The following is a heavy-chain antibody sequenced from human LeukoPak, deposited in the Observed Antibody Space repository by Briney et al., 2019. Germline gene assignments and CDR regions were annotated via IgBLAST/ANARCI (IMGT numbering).Heavy chain of an antibody. D-gene: IGHD2-15*01. CDR1: GYTFTGYY. V-gene: IGHV1-2*02. Sequence: ASVKVSCKASGYTFTGYYMHWVRQAPGQGLEWMGWINPNSGGTNYAQKLQGRVTMTTDTSTSTAYMELRSLRSDDTAVYYCARSGYCSGGSCYSGDWFDPWGQGTLVTVSS. J-gene: IGHJ5*02. CDR2: INPNSGGT. CDR3: ARSGYCSGGSCYSGDWFDP.